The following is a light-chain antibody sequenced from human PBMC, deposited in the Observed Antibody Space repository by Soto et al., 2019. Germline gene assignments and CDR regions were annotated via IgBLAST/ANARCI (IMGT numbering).Light chain of an antibody. CDR3: QQYAYPPLFT. J-gene: IGKJ3*01. CDR2: WAS. V-gene: IGKV4-1*01. CDR1: QSGLKGSNNKDC. Sequence: IVMTQSPDSLAVSLGERATINCKSSQSGLKGSNNKDCLAWYQKKPGQPPRLLIYWASTRESGVPDRFSCSGSGTDFALTISSLQAEDGAVYYCQQYAYPPLFTFGPGTKVDV.